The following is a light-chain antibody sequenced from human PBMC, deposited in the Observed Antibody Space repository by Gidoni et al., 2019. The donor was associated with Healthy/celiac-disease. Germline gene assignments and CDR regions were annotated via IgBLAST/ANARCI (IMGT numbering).Light chain of an antibody. Sequence: EIVMTQSQATLSVSPGERATLSCRASQSVSSKFAWYQQKPGQSPRLLIYGASTRATGIPARFSGSGSGTEFTLTISSLPSEDFAFYYCQQYNNWPPVFTFGPGTKVDIK. J-gene: IGKJ3*01. CDR1: QSVSSK. V-gene: IGKV3-15*01. CDR3: QQYNNWPPVFT. CDR2: GAS.